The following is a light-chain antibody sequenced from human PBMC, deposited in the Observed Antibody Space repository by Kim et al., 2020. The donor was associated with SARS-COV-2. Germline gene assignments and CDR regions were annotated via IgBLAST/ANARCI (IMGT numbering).Light chain of an antibody. CDR1: KLGDKY. CDR2: QDR. J-gene: IGLJ2*01. V-gene: IGLV3-1*01. Sequence: VSPGKTASITCSGDKLGDKYACWYQQKPGQSPVLVIYQDRKRPSGIPERFSGSNSGNTATLTISGTQAMDEADYYCQAWDSSTGGVFGGGTQLTVL. CDR3: QAWDSSTGGV.